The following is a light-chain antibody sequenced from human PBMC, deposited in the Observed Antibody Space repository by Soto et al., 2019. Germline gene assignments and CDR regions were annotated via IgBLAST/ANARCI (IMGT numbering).Light chain of an antibody. Sequence: DIQMTPSPSTLSASIGDRVTISCRASRSISDWLAWYQQKPGKAPELLISDASSLKSGVPSRFSGSGSGTEFTLTISRLQPDDVATYHCLQYSSHSWTFGQGTKVDIK. J-gene: IGKJ1*01. CDR1: RSISDW. CDR3: LQYSSHSWT. CDR2: DAS. V-gene: IGKV1-5*01.